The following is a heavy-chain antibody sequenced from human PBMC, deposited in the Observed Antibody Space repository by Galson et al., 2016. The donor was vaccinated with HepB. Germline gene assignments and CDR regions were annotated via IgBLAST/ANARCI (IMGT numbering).Heavy chain of an antibody. CDR1: GFIFSGYG. D-gene: IGHD6-13*01. CDR3: VRDLEAAANDYFDY. J-gene: IGHJ4*02. V-gene: IGHV3-33*01. CDR2: IWYDGSEK. Sequence: SLRLSCAASGFIFSGYGMHWVRQAPGKGLEWVALIWYDGSEKYYADSVKGRFTISRDNSRNTLVLQMNRLRAEDTALYYCVRDLEAAANDYFDYWGQGTLVTVSS.